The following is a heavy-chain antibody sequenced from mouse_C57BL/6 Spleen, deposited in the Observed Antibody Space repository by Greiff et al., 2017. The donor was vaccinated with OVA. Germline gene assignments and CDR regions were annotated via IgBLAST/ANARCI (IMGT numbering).Heavy chain of an antibody. V-gene: IGHV1-26*01. CDR3: ARGDGYYVKAMDY. D-gene: IGHD2-3*01. Sequence: EVQLQQSGPELVKPGASVKISCKASGYTFTDYYMNWVKQSHGKSLEWIGDINPNNGGTSYNQKFKGKATLTVDKSSSTAYMELRSLTSEDSAVYYCARGDGYYVKAMDYWGQGTSVTVSS. CDR2: INPNNGGT. CDR1: GYTFTDYY. J-gene: IGHJ4*01.